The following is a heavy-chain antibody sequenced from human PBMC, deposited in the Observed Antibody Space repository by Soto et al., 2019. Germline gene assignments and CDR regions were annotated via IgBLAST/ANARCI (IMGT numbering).Heavy chain of an antibody. CDR3: ARFNWYFDL. V-gene: IGHV4-59*08. J-gene: IGHJ2*01. CDR2: IYYSGST. Sequence: QVQLQESGPGLVKPSETLSLTCTVSGGSISSYCWSWIRQPPGKGLEWIGYIYYSGSTNYNPSLKSRVTISVDTSKNQFSLKLSSVTAADTAVYYCARFNWYFDLWGRGTLVTVSS. CDR1: GGSISSYC.